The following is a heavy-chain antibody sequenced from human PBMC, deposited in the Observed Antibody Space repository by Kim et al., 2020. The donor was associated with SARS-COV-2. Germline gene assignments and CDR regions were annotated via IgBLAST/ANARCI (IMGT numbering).Heavy chain of an antibody. CDR1: GGTFTSFA. V-gene: IGHV1-69*13. CDR3: ARDVLGGNPTQAHLHPEEVWFAP. D-gene: IGHD2-8*01. Sequence: SVKVSCKTSGGTFTSFALSWVRQAPGQGLEWLGGIIPKFGTTKYAQTFQDRLTITADEYTSTVYMELTSLKSEDTAVYYCARDVLGGNPTQAHLHPEEVWFAPWGQGTLVTVSS. J-gene: IGHJ5*02. CDR2: IIPKFGTT.